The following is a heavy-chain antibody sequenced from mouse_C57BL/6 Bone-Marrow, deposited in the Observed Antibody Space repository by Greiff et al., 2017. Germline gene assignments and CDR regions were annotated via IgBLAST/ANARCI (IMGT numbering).Heavy chain of an antibody. Sequence: EVQLQESGPVLVKPGASVKMSCKASGYTFTDYYMNWVKQSHGKSLEWIGVINPYNGGTSSNQKFKGKATLTVDKSSSTAYMELNSLTSEDSAVYYCARPDYYGSSLAMDYWGQGTSVTVSS. CDR1: GYTFTDYY. CDR2: INPYNGGT. V-gene: IGHV1-19*01. J-gene: IGHJ4*01. D-gene: IGHD1-1*01. CDR3: ARPDYYGSSLAMDY.